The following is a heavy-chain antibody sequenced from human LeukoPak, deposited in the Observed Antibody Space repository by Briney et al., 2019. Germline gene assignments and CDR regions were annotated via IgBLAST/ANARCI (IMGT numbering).Heavy chain of an antibody. CDR2: ISYDGSNK. J-gene: IGHJ6*03. D-gene: IGHD5-12*01. CDR1: GFTFSSYA. CDR3: ARRGYSSRSHYYMDV. V-gene: IGHV3-30*04. Sequence: GGSLRLSCAASGFTFSSYAMHWVRQAPGKGLEWVAVISYDGSNKYYADSVKGRFTISRDNSKNTLYLQMNSLRAEDTAVYYCARRGYSSRSHYYMDVWGKGTTVTVSS.